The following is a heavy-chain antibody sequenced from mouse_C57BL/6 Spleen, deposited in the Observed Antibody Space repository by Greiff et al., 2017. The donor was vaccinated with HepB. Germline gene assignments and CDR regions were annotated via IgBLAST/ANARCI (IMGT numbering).Heavy chain of an antibody. D-gene: IGHD1-1*01. Sequence: VQLQQPGAELVMPGASVKLSCKASGYTFTSYWMHWVKQRPGQGLEWIGEIDPSDCYTNYNQKFKGKSTMTVEKSSSTAYMQLSSLTAEDSAVNYCARPATVGAKDAMNYWGQGTSVTVSS. CDR1: GYTFTSYW. CDR3: ARPATVGAKDAMNY. V-gene: IGHV1-69*01. J-gene: IGHJ4*01. CDR2: IDPSDCYT.